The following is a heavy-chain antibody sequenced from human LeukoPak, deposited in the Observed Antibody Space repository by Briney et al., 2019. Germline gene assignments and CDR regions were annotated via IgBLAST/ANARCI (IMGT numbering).Heavy chain of an antibody. Sequence: GGSLRLSCAASGFTFSSYDMSWVRQAPGKGLEWVSAISGSGGSTYYTGSVKGRFTISRDNSKNTLYLQMNSLRAEDTAVYYCAKDPRRIDPAPYWGQGTLVTVSS. V-gene: IGHV3-23*01. D-gene: IGHD2-15*01. CDR3: AKDPRRIDPAPY. J-gene: IGHJ4*02. CDR1: GFTFSSYD. CDR2: ISGSGGST.